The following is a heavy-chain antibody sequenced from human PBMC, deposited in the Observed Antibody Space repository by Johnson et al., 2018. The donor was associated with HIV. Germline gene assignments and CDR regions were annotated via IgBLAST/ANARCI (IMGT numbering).Heavy chain of an antibody. Sequence: VQLVESGGGLIQPGGSLRLSCAASGFTVSSNYMSWVRQAPGKGLEWVSVIYSGGSTYYADSVKGRFTISRDNSKNTLYLQMNSLRAEDTAVYYCAREVAGDYGDSPGAFDIWGRGTIVTVSS. J-gene: IGHJ3*02. CDR3: AREVAGDYGDSPGAFDI. CDR1: GFTVSSNY. CDR2: IYSGGST. V-gene: IGHV3-53*01. D-gene: IGHD4-17*01.